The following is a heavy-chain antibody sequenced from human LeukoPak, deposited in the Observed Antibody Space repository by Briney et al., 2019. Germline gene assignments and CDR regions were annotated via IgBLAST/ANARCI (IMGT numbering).Heavy chain of an antibody. D-gene: IGHD2-2*01. CDR2: IYPGDSDT. CDR1: GYSFTSYW. V-gene: IGHV5-51*01. Sequence: GESLKISCKGSGYSFTSYWIGWVRQMPGKGLEWMGIIYPGDSDTRYSPSFQGQATISADKSISTAYLQWSSLKASDTAMYYCASLSPVVVVPAASGGAFDIWGQGTMVTVSS. CDR3: ASLSPVVVVPAASGGAFDI. J-gene: IGHJ3*02.